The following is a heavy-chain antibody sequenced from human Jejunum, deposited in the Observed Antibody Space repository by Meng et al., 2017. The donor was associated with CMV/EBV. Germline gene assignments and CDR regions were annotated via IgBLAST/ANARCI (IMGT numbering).Heavy chain of an antibody. CDR1: GFTFSISY. Sequence: QGTVVESGGDLVKPGWSLRLSFAASGFTFSISYMSWVRQAPGKGLEWLSYISGSSFYTTYADSVEGRFTVSRDNAKNSLFLQMNSLRAEDTAVYFCARAIVPNYHYLDVWGKGTTVTVSS. J-gene: IGHJ6*03. V-gene: IGHV3-11*05. CDR2: ISGSSFYT. CDR3: ARAIVPNYHYLDV. D-gene: IGHD3-16*02.